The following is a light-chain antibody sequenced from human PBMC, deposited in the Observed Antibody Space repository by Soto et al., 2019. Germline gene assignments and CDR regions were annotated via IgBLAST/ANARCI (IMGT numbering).Light chain of an antibody. J-gene: IGLJ2*01. CDR1: SSDVGGYNY. V-gene: IGLV2-11*01. Sequence: QSALTQPRSVSGSPGQSVTISCTGTSSDVGGYNYVSWYQQHPGKAPKLMIYDVGKRPSGVPDRFSGSKSGNTASPTISGLQAEDEADYYCCSYAGSYPVVFGGGTKLTVL. CDR3: CSYAGSYPVV. CDR2: DVG.